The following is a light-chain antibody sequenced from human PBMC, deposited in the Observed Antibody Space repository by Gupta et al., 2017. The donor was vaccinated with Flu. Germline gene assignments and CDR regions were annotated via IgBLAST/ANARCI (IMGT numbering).Light chain of an antibody. V-gene: IGKV3-15*01. CDR1: QSVSSN. J-gene: IGKJ4*01. CDR2: GAS. Sequence: EIVMTQSPATLSVSTGERATLSCRASQSVSSNLAWYQQKPGQAPRLLIYGASTRATGIPARFSGSGSGTEFTLTISSRQSEDFAVYYCQQYNNWPALTFGGGTKVEIK. CDR3: QQYNNWPALT.